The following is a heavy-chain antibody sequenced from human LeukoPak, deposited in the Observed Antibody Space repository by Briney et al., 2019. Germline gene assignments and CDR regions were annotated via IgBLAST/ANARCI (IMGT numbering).Heavy chain of an antibody. CDR1: GFTFSSYA. D-gene: IGHD6-13*01. CDR2: ISGSGGST. Sequence: PGGSLRLSCAASGFTFSSYAMSWVRQAPGKGLEWVSAISGSGGSTYYADPVKGRFTISRDNSKNTLYLQMNSLRAEDTAVYYCAKDQRVAAAGLLDYWGQGTLVTVSS. CDR3: AKDQRVAAAGLLDY. V-gene: IGHV3-23*01. J-gene: IGHJ4*02.